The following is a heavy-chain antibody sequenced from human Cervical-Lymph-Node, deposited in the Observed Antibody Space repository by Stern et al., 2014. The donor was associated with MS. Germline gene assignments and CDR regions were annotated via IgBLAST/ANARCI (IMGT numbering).Heavy chain of an antibody. CDR2: IYPDDSDT. CDR3: ARRGMDV. Sequence: EVKLGQSGAEVKKPGESLTISCKGFGYSFNIYWIAWVRQRPGKGLEWMGIIYPDDSDTGYSPSFQGQVTFSVDKSISTAYLQWSSLKPSDTATYFCARRGMDVWGQGTSVTVSS. J-gene: IGHJ6*02. V-gene: IGHV5-51*01. CDR1: GYSFNIYW.